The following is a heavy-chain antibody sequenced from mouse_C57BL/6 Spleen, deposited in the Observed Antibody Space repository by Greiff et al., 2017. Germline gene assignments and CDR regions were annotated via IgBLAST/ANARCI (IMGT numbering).Heavy chain of an antibody. J-gene: IGHJ3*01. CDR3: ARDYGNSFAY. V-gene: IGHV1-66*01. CDR2: IYPGSGNT. D-gene: IGHD2-1*01. CDR1: GYSFTSYY. Sequence: QVQLQQSGPELVKPGASVKISCKASGYSFTSYYIHWVKQRPGQGLEWIGRIYPGSGNTKYNEKFKGKATLTADTSSSTAYMQLSSLTSEDSAVYCCARDYGNSFAYWGQGTLVTVSA.